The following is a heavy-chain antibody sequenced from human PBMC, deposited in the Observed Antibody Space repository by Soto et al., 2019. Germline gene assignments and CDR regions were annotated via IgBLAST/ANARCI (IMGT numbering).Heavy chain of an antibody. J-gene: IGHJ6*02. CDR3: ARDTKSRSSSSLEPFHYYGMDV. CDR2: ISAYNGNT. CDR1: GYTFTSYG. Sequence: ASVKVSCKASGYTFTSYGISWVRQAPGQGPEWMGWISAYNGNTNYAQKLQGRVTMTTDTSTSTAYMELRSLRSDDTAVYYCARDTKSRSSSSLEPFHYYGMDVWGQGTTVTVSS. V-gene: IGHV1-18*04. D-gene: IGHD6-6*01.